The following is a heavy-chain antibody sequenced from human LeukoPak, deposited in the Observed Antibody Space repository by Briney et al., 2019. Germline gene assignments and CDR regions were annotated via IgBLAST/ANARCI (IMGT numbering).Heavy chain of an antibody. D-gene: IGHD5-18*01. V-gene: IGHV1-24*01. CDR3: AGGYSYGYPPELDY. CDR2: FDPEDGET. Sequence: ASVKVSCKVSGYTLTELSMHWVRQAPGKGLEWMGGFDPEDGETIYAQKFQGRVTMTEDTSTDTAYMELSSLRSEDTAVYYCAGGYSYGYPPELDYWGQGTLVTVSS. J-gene: IGHJ4*02. CDR1: GYTLTELS.